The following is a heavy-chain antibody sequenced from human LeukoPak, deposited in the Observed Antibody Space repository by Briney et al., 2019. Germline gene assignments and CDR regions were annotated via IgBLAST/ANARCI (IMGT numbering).Heavy chain of an antibody. J-gene: IGHJ4*02. CDR3: ARDRGYCNNAFCPLDQ. Sequence: GGSLRLSCAASGFHLKNYYMTWLRQAPGKGLEWISYISSNADKTFYADSVKGRFTTFRDTAKNSLYLQMDSLRFEDTAIYYCARDRGYCNNAFCPLDQWGQGTLVSVSS. D-gene: IGHD2-8*01. CDR1: GFHLKNYY. CDR2: ISSNADKT. V-gene: IGHV3-11*01.